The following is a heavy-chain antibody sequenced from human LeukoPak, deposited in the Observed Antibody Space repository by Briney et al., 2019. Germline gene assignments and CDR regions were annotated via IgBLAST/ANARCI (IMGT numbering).Heavy chain of an antibody. Sequence: PSQTLSLTCTVSGGSISSGDYYWSWIRQPPGKGLEWIGYIYYSGSTYYNPSLKSRVTISVDTSKNQFSLKLSSVTAADTAVYYCARGVGYYDSSGYYWGQGTLVTVSS. V-gene: IGHV4-30-4*08. CDR2: IYYSGST. J-gene: IGHJ4*02. D-gene: IGHD3-22*01. CDR3: ARGVGYYDSSGYY. CDR1: GGSISSGDYY.